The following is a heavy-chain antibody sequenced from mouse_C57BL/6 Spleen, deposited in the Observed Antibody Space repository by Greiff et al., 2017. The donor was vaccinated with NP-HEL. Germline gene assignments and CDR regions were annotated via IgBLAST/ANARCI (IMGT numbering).Heavy chain of an antibody. CDR3: AREPTFDY. CDR2: IDPSDSYT. J-gene: IGHJ2*01. D-gene: IGHD6-5*01. Sequence: QVQLQQPGAELVMPGASVKLSCKAYGYTFTSYWMHWVKQRPGQGLEWIGEIDPSDSYTNYNQKFKGKSTLTVDKSSSTAYMQLSSLTSEDSAVYYCAREPTFDYWGQGTTLTVSS. V-gene: IGHV1-69*01. CDR1: GYTFTSYW.